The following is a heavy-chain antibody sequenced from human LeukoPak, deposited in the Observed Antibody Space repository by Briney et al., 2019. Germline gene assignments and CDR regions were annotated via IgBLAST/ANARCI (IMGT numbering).Heavy chain of an antibody. Sequence: ASVKVSCKASGYTFTSYGISWVRQAPGQGLEWMGWISAYNGNTNYAQKLQGRVTMTEDTSTDTAYMELSSLRSEDTAVYYCATGYRLVPGSYLLDYWGQGTLVTVSS. CDR2: ISAYNGNT. CDR1: GYTFTSYG. CDR3: ATGYRLVPGSYLLDY. V-gene: IGHV1-18*01. D-gene: IGHD3-10*01. J-gene: IGHJ4*02.